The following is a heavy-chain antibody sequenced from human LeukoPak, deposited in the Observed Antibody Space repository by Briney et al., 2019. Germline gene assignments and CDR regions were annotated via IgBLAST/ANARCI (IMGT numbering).Heavy chain of an antibody. D-gene: IGHD6-19*01. CDR3: ARVVSRGWSYYFDY. J-gene: IGHJ4*02. Sequence: PSETLSLTCTVSGGSISSYYWSWLRQPPGKGLEWIGYIYYSGSTNYNPSLKSRVTISVDTSKNQFSLKLSSVTAADTAVYYCARVVSRGWSYYFDYWGQGTLVTVSS. CDR2: IYYSGST. CDR1: GGSISSYY. V-gene: IGHV4-59*01.